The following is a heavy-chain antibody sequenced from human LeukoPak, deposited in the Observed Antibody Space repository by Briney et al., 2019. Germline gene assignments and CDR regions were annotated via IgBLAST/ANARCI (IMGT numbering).Heavy chain of an antibody. CDR3: ARRYFDWLGTPLQDYGMDV. CDR2: IYYSGST. Sequence: SETLSLTCTVSGGSISSYYWSWIRQPPGKGLEWIGYIYYSGSTNYNSSLKSRVTISVDTSKNQFSLKLSSVTAADTAVYYCARRYFDWLGTPLQDYGMDVWGQGTTVTVSS. V-gene: IGHV4-59*08. J-gene: IGHJ6*02. CDR1: GGSISSYY. D-gene: IGHD3-9*01.